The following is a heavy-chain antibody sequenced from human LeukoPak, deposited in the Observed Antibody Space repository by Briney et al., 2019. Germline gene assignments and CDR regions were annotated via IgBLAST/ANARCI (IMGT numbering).Heavy chain of an antibody. V-gene: IGHV4-39*01. CDR2: VYYSGST. Sequence: SETLSLTCTVSGASISSSDYYWGWIRQPPGKGLEWIGSVYYSGSTYYNPSLKTRVTISVDTSKNQFSMKLSSVTAADTAVYYCATTYSYGAGSYWYFYYWGQGTLVTVSS. J-gene: IGHJ4*02. CDR3: ATTYSYGAGSYWYFYY. CDR1: GASISSSDYY. D-gene: IGHD3-10*01.